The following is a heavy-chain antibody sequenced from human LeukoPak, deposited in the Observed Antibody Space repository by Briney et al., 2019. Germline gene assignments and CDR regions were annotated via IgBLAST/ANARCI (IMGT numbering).Heavy chain of an antibody. J-gene: IGHJ4*02. D-gene: IGHD5-18*01. CDR1: GGSISSSSYY. CDR2: IYYSGST. CDR3: ARGYSYGRKFDY. Sequence: SETLSLTCTVSGGSISSSSYYWGWIRQPPGKGLEWIGSIYYSGSTYYNPSLKSRVTISVDTSKNQFSLKLSSVTAADTAVYYCARGYSYGRKFDYWDQGTLVTVSS. V-gene: IGHV4-39*07.